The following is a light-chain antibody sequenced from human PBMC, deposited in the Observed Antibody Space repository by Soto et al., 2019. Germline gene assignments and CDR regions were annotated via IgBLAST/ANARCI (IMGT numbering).Light chain of an antibody. CDR2: EAS. CDR3: QHYDNLPRYT. Sequence: DIQMTQSPSSLSTSVGERVTITCQASQDIGNSLNWYQQKPGKAPNLLIYEASKLQTGVPSRFSGGGSGTHFTFTISNLQPEDIATYYCQHYDNLPRYTFCLGTKLEIK. V-gene: IGKV1-33*01. CDR1: QDIGNS. J-gene: IGKJ2*01.